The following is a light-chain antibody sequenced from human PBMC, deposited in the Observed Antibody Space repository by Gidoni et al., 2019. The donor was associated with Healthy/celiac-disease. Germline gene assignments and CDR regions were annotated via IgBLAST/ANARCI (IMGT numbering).Light chain of an antibody. CDR1: QSVSSY. V-gene: IGKV3-11*01. CDR2: DAS. J-gene: IGKJ4*01. Sequence: ELVLTQSPATLSLSPGERATLSCRVSQSVSSYLAWYQQKPGQAPRLLIYDASNRATGIPARFSGSGSATDFTLTISSLEPEDFAVYYCQQRSNWPPSFGGGTKVEIK. CDR3: QQRSNWPPS.